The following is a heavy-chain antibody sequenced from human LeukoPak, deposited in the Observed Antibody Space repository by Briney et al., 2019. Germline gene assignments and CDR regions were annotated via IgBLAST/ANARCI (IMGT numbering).Heavy chain of an antibody. Sequence: HWASVKVSCKASGYTFTSYGISWVRQAPGQGLEWMGWINAGNGNTKYSQKFQGRVTITRDTSASTAYMELSSLRSEDTAVYYCARADSLGELGVVDYWGQGTLVTVSS. CDR2: INAGNGNT. CDR3: ARADSLGELGVVDY. J-gene: IGHJ4*02. CDR1: GYTFTSYG. D-gene: IGHD3-16*01. V-gene: IGHV1-18*04.